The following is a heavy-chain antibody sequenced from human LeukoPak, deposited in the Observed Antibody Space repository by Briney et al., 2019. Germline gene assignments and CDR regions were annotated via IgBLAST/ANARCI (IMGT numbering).Heavy chain of an antibody. CDR3: ARDCSGGSCYGAFDI. V-gene: IGHV4-30-4*01. D-gene: IGHD2-15*01. CDR1: GASLRSGDYY. J-gene: IGHJ3*02. Sequence: PSQTLSLTCTVSGASLRSGDYYWGWIRQPPGTGLEWIGYIYDSGSTYYNPSLKSRITISVDTSENRFSLKLSSVTATDTAVYYCARDCSGGSCYGAFDIWGQGTMVTVSS. CDR2: IYDSGST.